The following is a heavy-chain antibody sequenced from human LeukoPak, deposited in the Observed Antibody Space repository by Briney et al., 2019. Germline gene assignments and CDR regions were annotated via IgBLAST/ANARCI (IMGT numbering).Heavy chain of an antibody. D-gene: IGHD6-19*01. CDR3: ARVDSSGWNMEGWYFDL. CDR2: LYYSGST. CDR1: RGSLSGSF. Sequence: PSETLSLTCAVQRGSLSGSFWTWIRQPPGKGLEWIGNLYYSGSTNYNPSLKSRVTISVDTSKNQFSLKLSSVTAADTAVYFCARVDSSGWNMEGWYFDLWGRGTLVTVSS. V-gene: IGHV4-34*11. J-gene: IGHJ2*01.